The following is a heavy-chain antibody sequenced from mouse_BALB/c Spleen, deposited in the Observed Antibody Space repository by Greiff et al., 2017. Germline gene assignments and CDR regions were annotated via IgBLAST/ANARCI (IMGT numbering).Heavy chain of an antibody. V-gene: IGHV1-69*02. CDR1: GYTFTSYW. Sequence: QVQLKQPGAELVRPGASVKLSCKASGYTFTSYWINWVKQRPGQGLEWIGNIYPSDSYTNYNQKFKDKATLTVDKSSSTAYMQLSSPTSEDSAVYYCTRKDGYSDAMDYWGQGTSVTVSS. D-gene: IGHD2-3*01. CDR3: TRKDGYSDAMDY. CDR2: IYPSDSYT. J-gene: IGHJ4*01.